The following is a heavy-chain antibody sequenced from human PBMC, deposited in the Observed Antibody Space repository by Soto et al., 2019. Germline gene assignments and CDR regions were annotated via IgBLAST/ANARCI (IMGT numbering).Heavy chain of an antibody. CDR1: GGSVSSGSYY. J-gene: IGHJ4*02. CDR2: IYYSGST. CDR3: ARGVYSSSWYYNYFDY. V-gene: IGHV4-61*01. Sequence: QVQLQESGPGLVKPSETLSLTCTVSGGSVSSGSYYWSWIRQPPGKGLEWIGYIYYSGSTNYNPSLKSRVTISVDTSKNQFSLKLSSVTAADTAVYYCARGVYSSSWYYNYFDYWGQGTLVTVS. D-gene: IGHD6-13*01.